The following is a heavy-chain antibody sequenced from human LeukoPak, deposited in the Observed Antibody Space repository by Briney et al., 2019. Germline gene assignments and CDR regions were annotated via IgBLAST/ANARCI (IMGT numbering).Heavy chain of an antibody. J-gene: IGHJ4*02. CDR3: AKVGYCASSGYLYYFDY. Sequence: SGGSLRLSCAASGFTFSSYAMSWVRQAPGKGLEWVSAISGSGGSTYYADSVKGRFTISRDNSKNTLYLQMNSLRAEDTAVYYCAKVGYCASSGYLYYFDYWGQGTLVTVSS. D-gene: IGHD3-22*01. CDR1: GFTFSSYA. V-gene: IGHV3-23*01. CDR2: ISGSGGST.